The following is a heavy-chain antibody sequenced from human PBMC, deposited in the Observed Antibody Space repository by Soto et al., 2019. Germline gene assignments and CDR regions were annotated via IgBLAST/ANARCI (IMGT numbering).Heavy chain of an antibody. CDR1: GFSFNTYW. J-gene: IGHJ4*02. V-gene: IGHV3-74*01. CDR2: IKGDGSIT. Sequence: EVQLVESGGGLVQSGGSLRLSCTASGFSFNTYWMHWVRQAPGKGLVWISRIKGDGSITNYADSVRGRFTISRDNAKNTLYLQVISLRDEDTAVYYCAGGGHAGAGIYYLGDWGQGTLVTVSS. D-gene: IGHD3-10*01. CDR3: AGGGHAGAGIYYLGD.